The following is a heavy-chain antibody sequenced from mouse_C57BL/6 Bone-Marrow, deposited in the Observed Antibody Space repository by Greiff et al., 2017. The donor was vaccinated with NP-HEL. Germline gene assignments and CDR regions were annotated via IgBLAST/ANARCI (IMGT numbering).Heavy chain of an antibody. CDR3: ARERAGSGDWYFDV. J-gene: IGHJ1*03. CDR1: GYTFTDYN. CDR2: INPNNGGT. V-gene: IGHV1-22*01. D-gene: IGHD6-2*01. Sequence: EVQLQQSGPELVKPGASVKMSCKASGYTFTDYNMHWVKQSHGKSLEWIGYINPNNGGTSYNQKFKGKATLTVNKSSSTAYMELRSLTSEDSAVYYCARERAGSGDWYFDVWGTGTTVTVSS.